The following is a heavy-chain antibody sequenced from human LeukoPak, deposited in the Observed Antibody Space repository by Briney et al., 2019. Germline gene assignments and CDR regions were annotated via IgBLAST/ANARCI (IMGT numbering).Heavy chain of an antibody. J-gene: IGHJ3*02. CDR3: ARDLRGGLDAFDI. Sequence: SETLSLTCTVSCGSISSDYWSWIRQPPGKGLEWIGYIYYSGSTNCNPSLKSRVTISVDTSKNQFSLKLSSVTAADTAVYYCARDLRGGLDAFDIWGQGTMVTVSS. CDR2: IYYSGST. CDR1: CGSISSDY. D-gene: IGHD2-15*01. V-gene: IGHV4-59*01.